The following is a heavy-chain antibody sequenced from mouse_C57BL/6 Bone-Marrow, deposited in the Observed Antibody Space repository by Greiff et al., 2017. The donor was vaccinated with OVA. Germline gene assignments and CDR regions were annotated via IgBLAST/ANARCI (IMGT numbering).Heavy chain of an antibody. CDR3: ARSPRLLRFSMDY. CDR2: INPNNGGT. D-gene: IGHD1-1*01. CDR1: GYTFPDYN. J-gene: IGHJ4*01. Sequence: EVQLQQSGPELVKPGASVKIPCKASGYTFPDYNMDWVKQSHGKSLEWIGDINPNNGGTIYNQKFKGKATLTVDKSSSTAYMELRSLTSEDTAVYYCARSPRLLRFSMDYWGQGTSVTVSS. V-gene: IGHV1-18*01.